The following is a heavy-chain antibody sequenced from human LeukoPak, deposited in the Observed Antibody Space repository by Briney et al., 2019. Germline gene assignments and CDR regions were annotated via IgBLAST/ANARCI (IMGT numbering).Heavy chain of an antibody. CDR3: ARVGSKLPAAMSWFDP. J-gene: IGHJ5*02. Sequence: ASVKVSCKVSGYTLTELSMHWVRQAPGKGLEWMGGFDPEDGETIYAQKFQGRVTMTEDTSTDTAYMELSGLRSEDTAVYYCARVGSKLPAAMSWFDPWGQGTLVTVSS. V-gene: IGHV1-24*01. D-gene: IGHD2-2*01. CDR1: GYTLTELS. CDR2: FDPEDGET.